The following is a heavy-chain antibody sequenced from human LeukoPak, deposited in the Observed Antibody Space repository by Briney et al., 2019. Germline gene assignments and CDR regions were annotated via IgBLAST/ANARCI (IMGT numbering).Heavy chain of an antibody. J-gene: IGHJ4*02. CDR3: ARDLGVSGSYYDY. CDR1: GFTVSSNY. D-gene: IGHD1-26*01. V-gene: IGHV3-53*01. Sequence: GGSLRLSCAASGFTVSSNYISWVRQAPGKGLEWVSVIYSGGSTYYADSVKGRFTISRDNSKNTLYLQMNSLRAEDTAVYYCARDLGVSGSYYDYWGQGTLVTVSS. CDR2: IYSGGST.